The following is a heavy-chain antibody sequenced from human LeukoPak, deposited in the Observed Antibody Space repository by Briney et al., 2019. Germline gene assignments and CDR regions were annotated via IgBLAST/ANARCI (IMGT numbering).Heavy chain of an antibody. CDR3: ARALGGSYPYYFDS. J-gene: IGHJ4*02. CDR1: GFTFSSYW. CDR2: IKQDGSEK. V-gene: IGHV3-7*01. D-gene: IGHD1-26*01. Sequence: GGSLRLSCAASGFTFSSYWMSWVRQAPGKGLEWVANIKQDGSEKYYVDSVKGRFTISRDNAKNSLYLQMNSLRAEDTAVYYCARALGGSYPYYFDSWGQGTLVPVSS.